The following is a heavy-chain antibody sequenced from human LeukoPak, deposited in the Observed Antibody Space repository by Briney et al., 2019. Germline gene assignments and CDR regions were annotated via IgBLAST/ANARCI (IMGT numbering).Heavy chain of an antibody. CDR3: ARSQSSGYYLVLDY. V-gene: IGHV3-64*01. CDR1: GFTFSNYA. Sequence: GGSLRLSCAVSGFTFSNYAMDWVRQAPGKGLEYVAAISSKGGIIYYANSGKGRFSISRDNSKNTLYLQMNSLRAEDTAVYYCARSQSSGYYLVLDYWGQGTLVTVSS. J-gene: IGHJ4*02. CDR2: ISSKGGII. D-gene: IGHD3-22*01.